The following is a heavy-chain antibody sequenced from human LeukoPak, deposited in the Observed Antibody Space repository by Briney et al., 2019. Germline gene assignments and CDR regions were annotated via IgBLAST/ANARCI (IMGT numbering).Heavy chain of an antibody. J-gene: IGHJ1*01. V-gene: IGHV3-30*03. CDR1: GSTFSNCA. CDR3: ALGAHYGSGGTAEHFWN. CDR2: SSYDGREE. D-gene: IGHD3-10*01. Sequence: GGSLRPSCLAFGSTFSNCAMHWVRQAPGKGLEWLAVSSYDGREEYYADSVKGRFSISRDSSKNTLFLQMNSLRIEDTAVYYCALGAHYGSGGTAEHFWNWGQGTLVTVSS.